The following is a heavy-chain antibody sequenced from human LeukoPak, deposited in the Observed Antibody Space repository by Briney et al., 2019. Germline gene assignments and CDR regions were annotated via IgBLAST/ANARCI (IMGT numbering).Heavy chain of an antibody. CDR3: ARDHGHSSNHFDY. J-gene: IGHJ4*02. V-gene: IGHV4-4*07. CDR1: GASISGNY. Sequence: SETLSLTCTVSGASISGNYWSWVPQPPGKGLEWSGRIYTSGSTNYNPSLKSRVTMSVDTSKNQFSLKLSSVTAEDTAVYYCARDHGHSSNHFDYWGQGTLVTVSS. CDR2: IYTSGST. D-gene: IGHD4-11*01.